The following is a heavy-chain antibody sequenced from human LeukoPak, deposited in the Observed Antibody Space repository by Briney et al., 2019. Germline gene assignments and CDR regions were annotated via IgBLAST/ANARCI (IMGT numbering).Heavy chain of an antibody. CDR1: GFSFSNYG. CDR3: ARERHSSSVGYFDY. J-gene: IGHJ4*02. D-gene: IGHD6-13*01. CDR2: ISYDGSNK. V-gene: IGHV3-30-3*01. Sequence: GGSLRLSCAASGFSFSNYGMHWVRQAPGKGLEWVAVISYDGSNKYYGDSVKGRFTISRDNSKNTLYLRMNSLRAEDTAVYYCARERHSSSVGYFDYWGQGTLVTISS.